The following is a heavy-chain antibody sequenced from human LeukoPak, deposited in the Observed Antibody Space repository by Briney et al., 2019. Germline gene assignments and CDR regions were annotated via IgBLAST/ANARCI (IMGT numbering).Heavy chain of an antibody. CDR3: ARWVGTAMADDAFDI. J-gene: IGHJ3*02. CDR1: GGSFSGYY. V-gene: IGHV4-34*01. CDR2: INHSGST. D-gene: IGHD5-18*01. Sequence: PSETLSLTCAVYGGSFSGYYWSWIRQPPGKGLEWIGEINHSGSTNYNPSLKSRVTISVDTSKNQFSLKLSSVTAADTAVYYCARWVGTAMADDAFDIWGQGTMVTVSS.